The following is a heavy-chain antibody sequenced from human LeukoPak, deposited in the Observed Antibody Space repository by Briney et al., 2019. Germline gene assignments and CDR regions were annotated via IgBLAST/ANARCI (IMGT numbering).Heavy chain of an antibody. CDR2: IYHSGST. V-gene: IGHV4-4*02. Sequence: PSETLSLTCAVSGGSISSSNWWSWVRQPPGEGLEWIGEIYHSGSTNYNPSLKSRVTISVDKSKNQFSLKLSSVTAADTAVYYCARAYGSGSSSLFDYWGQGTLVTVSS. D-gene: IGHD3-10*01. J-gene: IGHJ4*02. CDR1: GGSISSSNW. CDR3: ARAYGSGSSSLFDY.